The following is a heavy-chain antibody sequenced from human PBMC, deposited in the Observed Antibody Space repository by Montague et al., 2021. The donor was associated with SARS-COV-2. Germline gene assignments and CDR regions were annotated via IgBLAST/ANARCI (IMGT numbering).Heavy chain of an antibody. CDR2: ISSSSSYI. CDR3: ARDGHDYVWGSYRTDY. J-gene: IGHJ4*02. D-gene: IGHD3-16*02. CDR1: GFTFSSYS. Sequence: SLRLSCAASGFTFSSYSMNWVRQAPGKGPEWVSSISSSSSYIYYADSVKGRFTISRDNAKNSLYLQMNSLRAEDTAVYYCARDGHDYVWGSYRTDYWGQGTLVTVSS. V-gene: IGHV3-21*01.